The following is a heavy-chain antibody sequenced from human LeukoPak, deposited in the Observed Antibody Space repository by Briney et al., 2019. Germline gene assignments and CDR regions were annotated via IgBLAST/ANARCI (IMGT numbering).Heavy chain of an antibody. CDR3: ARPHGYCSSTSCYGRGDAFDI. CDR2: IYPGDSDT. Sequence: GESLKISCKGSGYSFTSYWIGWVRQMPGKGLEWMGIIYPGDSDTRYSPSFQGQVTISADKSISTAYLQWNSLKASDTAMYYCARPHGYCSSTSCYGRGDAFDIWGQGTMVTVSS. D-gene: IGHD2-2*03. V-gene: IGHV5-51*01. CDR1: GYSFTSYW. J-gene: IGHJ3*02.